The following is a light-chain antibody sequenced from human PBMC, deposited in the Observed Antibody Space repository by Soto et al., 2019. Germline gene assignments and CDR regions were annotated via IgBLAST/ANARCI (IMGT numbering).Light chain of an antibody. Sequence: DIQMTQSPSSLSASVGDRVTITCRASQSISSYLNWYQQKPGKAPNLLIYAASSLKSGVPSRFSGSGSGTDFTLTISSLQPEDFATYYYQQSYSTPQTFGQGTKVEIK. CDR1: QSISSY. J-gene: IGKJ1*01. CDR3: QQSYSTPQT. V-gene: IGKV1-39*01. CDR2: AAS.